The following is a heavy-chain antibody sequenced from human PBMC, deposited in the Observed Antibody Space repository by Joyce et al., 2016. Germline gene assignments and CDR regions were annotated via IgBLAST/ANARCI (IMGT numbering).Heavy chain of an antibody. Sequence: QVQLVQSGAEVKKPGASVRVSCKASGYTFTNYTVHWVRQAPGHGLEWMGIINPNGGSASCAQKFQGRVTMTRDTSTSTVYMELSSLRYEDTARYYCARVRSGGENWWSFDLWGRGTLVIVSS. D-gene: IGHD3-10*01. J-gene: IGHJ2*01. CDR1: GYTFTNYT. CDR3: ARVRSGGENWWSFDL. CDR2: INPNGGSA. V-gene: IGHV1-46*01.